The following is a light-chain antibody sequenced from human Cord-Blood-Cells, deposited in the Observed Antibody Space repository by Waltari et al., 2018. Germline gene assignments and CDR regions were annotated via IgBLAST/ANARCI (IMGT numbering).Light chain of an antibody. CDR2: AAS. CDR3: QQRYSTPRT. Sequence: DIQMTQSPSSLSASVGDRVTITCRASQSIRSYLNWYQQKPGKAPKLLIYAASSLQSGFPSRCRGSGSGTDFTLTISSLQPEDFATYYCQQRYSTPRTFGQGTKVEIK. CDR1: QSIRSY. V-gene: IGKV1-39*01. J-gene: IGKJ1*01.